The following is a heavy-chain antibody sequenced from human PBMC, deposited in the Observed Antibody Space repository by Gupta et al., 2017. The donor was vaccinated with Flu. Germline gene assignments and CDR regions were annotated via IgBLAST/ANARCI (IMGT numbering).Heavy chain of an antibody. Sequence: QVQLQESGPGLVTPSQTLSLTCTVSGGSISRGGYYWSWIRQHPGKGLEWIGYIYYSGSTYYNPSLKSRVTISVDTSKNQFSLKLSSVTAADTAVYYCATSPIVLMVYATYFDYWGQGTLVTVSS. CDR2: IYYSGST. V-gene: IGHV4-31*03. CDR3: ATSPIVLMVYATYFDY. J-gene: IGHJ4*02. D-gene: IGHD2-8*01. CDR1: GGSISRGGYY.